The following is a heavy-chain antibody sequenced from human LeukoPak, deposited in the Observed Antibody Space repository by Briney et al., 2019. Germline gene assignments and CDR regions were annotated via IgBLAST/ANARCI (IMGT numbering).Heavy chain of an antibody. CDR1: GGXISSGGYY. V-gene: IGHV4-31*03. CDR3: ARGRRWYYDSSGYYSIYYFDY. Sequence: SQTLSLTCTVSGGXISSGGYYWSWIRQHPGKGLEWIGYIYYSGSTYYNPSLKSRVTISVDTSKNQFSLKLSSVTAADTAVYYCARGRRWYYDSSGYYSIYYFDYWGQGTLVTVSS. D-gene: IGHD3-22*01. CDR2: IYYSGST. J-gene: IGHJ4*02.